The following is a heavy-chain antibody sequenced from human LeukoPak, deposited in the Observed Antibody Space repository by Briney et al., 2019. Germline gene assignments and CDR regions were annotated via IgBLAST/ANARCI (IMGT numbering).Heavy chain of an antibody. J-gene: IGHJ5*02. CDR2: ISHRGDDT. CDR1: GFTFNDHA. CDR3: ARAPYNSGSRNWFDP. D-gene: IGHD3-10*01. V-gene: IGHV3-23*01. Sequence: GVSLRLSCAASGFTFNDHAMSWVRQAPGKGLEWVSSISHRGDDTYYADSVKGRFVVSRENSKNTVYLQMNRLGIEDTAVYHCARAPYNSGSRNWFDPWGQGTLVTVSS.